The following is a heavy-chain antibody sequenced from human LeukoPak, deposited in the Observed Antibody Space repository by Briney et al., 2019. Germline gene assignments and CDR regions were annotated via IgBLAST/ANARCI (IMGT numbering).Heavy chain of an antibody. V-gene: IGHV3-7*01. J-gene: IGHJ4*02. CDR3: ARERYSGSYRYYFDY. Sequence: PGGSLRLSCAASGFTFSSYWMSWVRQAPGKGLEWVANIKQDGSEKYYVDSVKGRFTISRDNSKNTLYLQMDSLRVEDTAVYYCARERYSGSYRYYFDYWGQGTLVTVSS. CDR2: IKQDGSEK. CDR1: GFTFSSYW. D-gene: IGHD1-26*01.